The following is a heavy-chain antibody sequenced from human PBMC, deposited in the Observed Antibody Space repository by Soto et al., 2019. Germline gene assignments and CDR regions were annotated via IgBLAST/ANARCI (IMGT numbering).Heavy chain of an antibody. CDR1: GYTFTSYG. CDR2: ISAYNGNT. CDR3: ARLIVHTAMVSMVRGVIVYFDY. D-gene: IGHD3-10*01. Sequence: GASVKVSCKASGYTFTSYGISRVRQAPGQGLEWMGWISAYNGNTNYAQKLQGRVTMTTDTSTSTAYMELRSLRSDDTAVYYCARLIVHTAMVSMVRGVIVYFDYWGQGTLVTVSS. J-gene: IGHJ4*02. V-gene: IGHV1-18*04.